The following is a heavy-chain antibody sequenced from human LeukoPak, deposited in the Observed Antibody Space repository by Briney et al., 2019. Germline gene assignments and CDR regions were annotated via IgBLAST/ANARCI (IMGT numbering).Heavy chain of an antibody. CDR3: ARAGSGYSFDY. CDR2: IYYSGST. Sequence: PSETLSLTCTVSGGSISSYYWSWIRQPPGKGLEWIGYIYYSGSTDYNPSLKSRVTISVDTSKNQFSLKLSSVTAADTAVYYCARAGSGYSFDYWGRGILVTASS. J-gene: IGHJ4*02. D-gene: IGHD3-3*01. CDR1: GGSISSYY. V-gene: IGHV4-59*01.